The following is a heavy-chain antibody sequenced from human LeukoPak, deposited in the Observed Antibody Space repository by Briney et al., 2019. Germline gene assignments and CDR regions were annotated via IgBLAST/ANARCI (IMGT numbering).Heavy chain of an antibody. CDR1: GGSFSGYY. J-gene: IGHJ5*02. V-gene: IGHV4-59*01. CDR2: IYYSGTT. CDR3: ARSPTYDFWSGYYYFDP. D-gene: IGHD3-3*01. Sequence: SETLSLTCAVYGGSFSGYYWSWIRQPPGKGLEWIGYIYYSGTTNYNPSLKRRVTISVDTSKNQFSLKLSSVTAADTAVYFCARSPTYDFWSGYYYFDPWGQGTLVTVSS.